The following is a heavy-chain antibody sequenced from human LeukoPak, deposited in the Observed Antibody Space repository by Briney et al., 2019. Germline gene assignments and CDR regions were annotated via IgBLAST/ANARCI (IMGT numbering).Heavy chain of an antibody. Sequence: SGPTLVKLTQTLTLTCSFSGFSLTTRPLGVCWIRQPPGKALEWLAVIYWDDDKRYNPSLKTRLTVTTATSKNQVVLIMTNMDPVDTATYYCAHRRSGYDWNHGDFDYWGQGTLVTVSS. CDR1: GFSLTTRPLG. CDR2: IYWDDDK. CDR3: AHRRSGYDWNHGDFDY. V-gene: IGHV2-5*02. J-gene: IGHJ4*02. D-gene: IGHD1-20*01.